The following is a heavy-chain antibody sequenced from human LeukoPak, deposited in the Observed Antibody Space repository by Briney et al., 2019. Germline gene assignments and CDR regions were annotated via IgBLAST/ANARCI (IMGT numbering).Heavy chain of an antibody. J-gene: IGHJ4*02. CDR2: INSDMSGT. D-gene: IGHD6-19*01. Sequence: PGGSLRLSCAASGFTFSNYWMHWVRQAPGKGLVWVSRINSDMSGTNYADSVKGRFTISRDNAKNTLYLQMNSLRAEDTAVYYCARDIAVAGKYFGYWGQGTLVTGSS. V-gene: IGHV3-74*01. CDR3: ARDIAVAGKYFGY. CDR1: GFTFSNYW.